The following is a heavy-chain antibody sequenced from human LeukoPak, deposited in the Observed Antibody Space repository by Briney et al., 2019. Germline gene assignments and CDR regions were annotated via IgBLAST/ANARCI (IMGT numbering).Heavy chain of an antibody. D-gene: IGHD3-16*01. J-gene: IGHJ3*01. Sequence: PSETLSLTCGVSGYSISRGYSWGWIRQPPGKGLEWIENSYHSESTHYNPSLKSRVTISPDTSKNQFSLKLTSVTASDTAVYYCARFDHVWETHGMDAFDLWGQGTMVTVSS. CDR2: SYHSEST. CDR3: ARFDHVWETHGMDAFDL. CDR1: GYSISRGYS. V-gene: IGHV4-38-2*01.